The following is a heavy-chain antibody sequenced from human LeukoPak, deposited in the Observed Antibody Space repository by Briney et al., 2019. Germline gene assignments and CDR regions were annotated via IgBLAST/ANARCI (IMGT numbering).Heavy chain of an antibody. CDR1: GYTFISYG. D-gene: IGHD3-22*01. V-gene: IGHV1-18*01. Sequence: GASVKVSCKASGYTFISYGITWVRQAPGQGLEWMGWISAYNGKTNYAQKVQGRVTMTTDTSTSTAYMELRSLRSDDTAVYYCARSEYDSSGYYPRYFDYWGQGTRVTVSS. J-gene: IGHJ4*02. CDR2: ISAYNGKT. CDR3: ARSEYDSSGYYPRYFDY.